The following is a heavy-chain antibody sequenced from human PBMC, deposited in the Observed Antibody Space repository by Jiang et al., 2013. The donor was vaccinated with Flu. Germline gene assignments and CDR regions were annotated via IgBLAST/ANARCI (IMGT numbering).Heavy chain of an antibody. Sequence: DPSDSYTNYSPSFQGHVTISADKSISTAYLQWSSLKASDTAMYYCATPGVVTGYYYYYGMDVWGQGTTVTVSS. D-gene: IGHD4-23*01. CDR2: DPSDSYT. V-gene: IGHV5-10-1*01. CDR3: ATPGVVTGYYYYYGMDV. J-gene: IGHJ6*02.